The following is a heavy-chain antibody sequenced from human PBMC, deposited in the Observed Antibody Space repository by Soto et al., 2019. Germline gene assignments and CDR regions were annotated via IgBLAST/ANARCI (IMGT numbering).Heavy chain of an antibody. D-gene: IGHD2-2*01. V-gene: IGHV4-39*01. CDR2: IYYSGST. CDR3: ARLQLQTHYYYYYMDV. Sequence: SETLSLTCTVSGGSISSSSYYWGWIRQPPGKGLEWIGSIYYSGSTYYNPSLKSRVTISVDTSKNQFSLKLSSATAADTAVYYCARLQLQTHYYYYYMDVWGKGTTVTVSS. CDR1: GGSISSSSYY. J-gene: IGHJ6*03.